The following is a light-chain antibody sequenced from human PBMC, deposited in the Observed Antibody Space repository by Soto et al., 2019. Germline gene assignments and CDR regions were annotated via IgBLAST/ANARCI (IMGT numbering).Light chain of an antibody. CDR2: GAS. CDR3: QQYGVSPT. CDR1: QTISNTF. V-gene: IGKV3-20*01. Sequence: EIVLTQSPGTLSLSPGERATLSCRASQTISNTFLAWYQQRPGQAPRHLIYGASGRAAGIPDRFSGSGSGTDFTLSISRLEPEDFAVYFCQQYGVSPTFGGGTKVEIK. J-gene: IGKJ4*01.